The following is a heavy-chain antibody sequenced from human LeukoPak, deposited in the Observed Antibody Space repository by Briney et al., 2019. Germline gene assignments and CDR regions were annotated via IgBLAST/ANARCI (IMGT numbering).Heavy chain of an antibody. Sequence: GSLRLSCAASGFTVSSNYMSWVRQAPGKGLEWVSVIYSGGSTYCADSVKGRFTISRDNSKNTLYLQMNSLRAEDTAVYYCARGGGSSWTGYYYYGMDVWGQGTTVTVSS. D-gene: IGHD6-13*01. CDR2: IYSGGST. V-gene: IGHV3-53*01. CDR3: ARGGGSSWTGYYYYGMDV. J-gene: IGHJ6*02. CDR1: GFTVSSNY.